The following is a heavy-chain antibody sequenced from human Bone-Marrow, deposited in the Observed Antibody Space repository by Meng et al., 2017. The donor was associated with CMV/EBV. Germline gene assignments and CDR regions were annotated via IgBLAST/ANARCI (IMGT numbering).Heavy chain of an antibody. CDR2: INPNSGGT. Sequence: SVKVSCKASGYTFTGYYMHWVRQAPGQGLEWMGWINPNSGGTNYAQKFQGRVTMTRDTSISTAYMELSRLRSDDTAVYYCARVRDSSGWYHLDYWGQGTLVSVSS. D-gene: IGHD6-19*01. J-gene: IGHJ4*02. CDR1: GYTFTGYY. V-gene: IGHV1-2*02. CDR3: ARVRDSSGWYHLDY.